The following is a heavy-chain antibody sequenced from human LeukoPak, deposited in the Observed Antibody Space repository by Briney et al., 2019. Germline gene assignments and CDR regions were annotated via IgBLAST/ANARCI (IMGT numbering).Heavy chain of an antibody. Sequence: GASVKVSCKASGYTFTGYYMHWVRQAPGQGLEWMGWISAYNGNTNYAQKLQGRVTMTTDTSTSTAYMELRSLRSDDTAVYYCARVGVTLEAFDIWGQGTMVTVSS. J-gene: IGHJ3*02. CDR2: ISAYNGNT. V-gene: IGHV1-18*04. D-gene: IGHD4-23*01. CDR3: ARVGVTLEAFDI. CDR1: GYTFTGYY.